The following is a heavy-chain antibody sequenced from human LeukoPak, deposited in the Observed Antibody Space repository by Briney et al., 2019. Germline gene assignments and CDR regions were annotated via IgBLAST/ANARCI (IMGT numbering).Heavy chain of an antibody. CDR1: GYTLTSYD. J-gene: IGHJ4*02. V-gene: IGHV1-18*01. D-gene: IGHD3-22*01. Sequence: ASVKVSCKASGYTLTSYDISWVRQAPGQGLEWMGWISAYNGYTNYAQKLQGRVTMTTDTSTSTAYMELRSLRSDDTAVYYCARISSGYPDYWGQGTLVTVSS. CDR2: ISAYNGYT. CDR3: ARISSGYPDY.